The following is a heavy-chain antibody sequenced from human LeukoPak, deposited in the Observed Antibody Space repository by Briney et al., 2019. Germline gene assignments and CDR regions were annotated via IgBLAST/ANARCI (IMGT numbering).Heavy chain of an antibody. CDR3: ATSGQQLDYPDY. CDR2: IYPDDSDT. Sequence: GESLKISCKDSGYSFTSYWIGRVRQMPGKGLEWMGIIYPDDSDTRYSPSFQGQVTISADKSISTAYLHWSSLKASDTAMYYCATSGQQLDYPDYWGQGTLVTVSS. V-gene: IGHV5-51*01. J-gene: IGHJ4*02. CDR1: GYSFTSYW. D-gene: IGHD6-13*01.